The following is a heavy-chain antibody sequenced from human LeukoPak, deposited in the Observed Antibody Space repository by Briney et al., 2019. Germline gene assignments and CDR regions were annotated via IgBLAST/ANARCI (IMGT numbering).Heavy chain of an antibody. D-gene: IGHD3-22*01. CDR3: AKIYSSGYYYDY. J-gene: IGHJ4*02. Sequence: GGSLRLSYTASGFTFSSYGMHWVRQATGKGLEWVAFIRYDGGNKYYADSVKGRFTISRDNSKNTLYLQMNSLRAEDTAVYYCAKIYSSGYYYDYWGQGTLVTVSS. CDR2: IRYDGGNK. V-gene: IGHV3-30*02. CDR1: GFTFSSYG.